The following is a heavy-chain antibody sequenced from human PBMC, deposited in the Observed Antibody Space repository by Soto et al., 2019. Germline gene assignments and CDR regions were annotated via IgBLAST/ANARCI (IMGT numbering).Heavy chain of an antibody. V-gene: IGHV4-39*01. Sequence: SETLSLTCTVSGGSISSSSYYWGWIRQPPGKGLEWIGSIYYSGSNNYNPSLKSRVTISVDKTKNQFTLKMSSVTATDTDEYYCASAYYYDSSGYQNWGQGTLVTVSS. J-gene: IGHJ4*02. CDR2: IYYSGSN. D-gene: IGHD3-22*01. CDR1: GGSISSSSYY. CDR3: ASAYYYDSSGYQN.